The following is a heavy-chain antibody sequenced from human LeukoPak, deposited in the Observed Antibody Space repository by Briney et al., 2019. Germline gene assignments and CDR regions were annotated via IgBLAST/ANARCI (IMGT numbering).Heavy chain of an antibody. CDR3: AREPRHYYDSSGYCFDY. CDR1: GFTVSSNY. CDR2: ISSSGSTI. Sequence: KSGGSLRLSCAASGFTVSSNYMSWVRQAPGKGLEWVSYISSSGSTIYYADSVKGRFTISRDNAKNSLYLQMNSLRAEDTAVYYCAREPRHYYDSSGYCFDYWGQGTLVTVSS. D-gene: IGHD3-22*01. J-gene: IGHJ4*02. V-gene: IGHV3-11*01.